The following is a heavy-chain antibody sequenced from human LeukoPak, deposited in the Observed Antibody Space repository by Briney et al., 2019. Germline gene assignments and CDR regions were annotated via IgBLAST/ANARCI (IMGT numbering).Heavy chain of an antibody. V-gene: IGHV3-21*01. CDR2: ISSSSSYI. D-gene: IGHD1-26*01. CDR1: GFTFSSYS. J-gene: IGHJ4*02. CDR3: ARDTGSYPYYFDY. Sequence: GGSLRLSCAASGFTFSSYSMNWVRQAPGKGLEWVSSISSSSSYIYYADSVKGRFTISRDNAKNSLYLQMNSLRAEDTAVYYCARDTGSYPYYFDYWGQGTLVTVSS.